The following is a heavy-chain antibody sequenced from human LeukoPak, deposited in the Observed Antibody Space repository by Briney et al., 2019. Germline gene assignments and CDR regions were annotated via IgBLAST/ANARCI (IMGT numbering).Heavy chain of an antibody. V-gene: IGHV1-2*02. Sequence: GASVKVSCKASGYTLTGYYMHWVRQAPGQGLEWMGWINPNSGGTNYAQKFQGRVTMTGNTSISTAYMELSSLRSEDTAVYYCARGYEGAGDYWGQGTLVTVSS. J-gene: IGHJ4*02. CDR2: INPNSGGT. CDR3: ARGYEGAGDY. CDR1: GYTLTGYY. D-gene: IGHD1-26*01.